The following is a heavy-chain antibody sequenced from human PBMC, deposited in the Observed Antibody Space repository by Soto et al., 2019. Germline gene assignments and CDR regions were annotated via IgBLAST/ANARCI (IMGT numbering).Heavy chain of an antibody. J-gene: IGHJ4*02. V-gene: IGHV4-4*02. CDR1: DGSISTYDW. CDR2: MFHSGGA. CDR3: ATGYVYSMLEY. D-gene: IGHD2-2*01. Sequence: PSETLSLTCVVSDGSISTYDWWTWVRQPPGKGLEWIGKMFHSGGADYSPSLKSRVTISADSSKNHFSLRLTAVTAADTAVYYCATGYVYSMLEYWGQGTQVTVSS.